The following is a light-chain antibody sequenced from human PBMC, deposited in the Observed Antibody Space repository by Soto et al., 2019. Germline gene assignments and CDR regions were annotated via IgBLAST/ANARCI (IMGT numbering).Light chain of an antibody. J-gene: IGLJ1*01. CDR3: SSYTSSSPYV. Sequence: QSALTQPTSVSGSPGQSVTISCTGTSSDVGSYNRVSWYQQPPGTAPKLMIYEVSNRPSGVPDRFSGSKSGNTASLTISGLQAEDEADYYCSSYTSSSPYVFGTGTKLTVL. V-gene: IGLV2-18*02. CDR2: EVS. CDR1: SSDVGSYNR.